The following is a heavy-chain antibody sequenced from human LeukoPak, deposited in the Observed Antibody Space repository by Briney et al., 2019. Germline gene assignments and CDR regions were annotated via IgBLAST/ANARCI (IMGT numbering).Heavy chain of an antibody. CDR2: IYYSGST. D-gene: IGHD6-13*01. V-gene: IGHV4-59*12. J-gene: IGHJ4*02. CDR3: ARRRSSWYSD. Sequence: SETLSLTCTVSGGSISSYYWSWIRQPPGKGLEWIGYIYYSGSTNYNPSLKSRVTISVDTSKNQFSLKLSSVTAADTAVYYCARRRSSWYSDWGQGTLVTVSS. CDR1: GGSISSYY.